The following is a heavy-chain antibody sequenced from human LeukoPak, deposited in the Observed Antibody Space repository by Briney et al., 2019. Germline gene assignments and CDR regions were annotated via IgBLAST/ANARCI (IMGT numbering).Heavy chain of an antibody. J-gene: IGHJ4*02. CDR1: GYTFTGYY. CDR3: ARDGGTMVRGEANY. V-gene: IGHV1-2*02. Sequence: ASVKVSCKASGYTFTGYYMHWVRQAPGQGLEWMGWINPNSGGTNYAQKFQGRVTMTRDTSTSTVYMELSSLRSEDTAVYYCARDGGTMVRGEANYWGQGTLVTVSS. CDR2: INPNSGGT. D-gene: IGHD3-10*01.